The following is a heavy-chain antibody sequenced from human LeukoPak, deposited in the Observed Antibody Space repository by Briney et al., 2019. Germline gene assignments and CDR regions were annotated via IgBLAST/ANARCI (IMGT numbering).Heavy chain of an antibody. CDR3: ARDMYDFLSAAYYFDY. Sequence: ASVKVSCKASGYTFIGHYMHWVRQAPGQGLEWMGWINPNTGGTNYAQKFQGGVTMTWDTSISTVYMELRRLRSDDTAVYYCARDMYDFLSAAYYFDYWGQGTLVTVSS. J-gene: IGHJ4*02. CDR1: GYTFIGHY. D-gene: IGHD3-3*01. CDR2: INPNTGGT. V-gene: IGHV1-2*02.